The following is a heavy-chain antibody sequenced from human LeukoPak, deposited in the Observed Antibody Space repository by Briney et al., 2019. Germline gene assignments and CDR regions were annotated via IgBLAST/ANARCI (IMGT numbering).Heavy chain of an antibody. Sequence: SETLSLTCSVSGGSTSGSYWSWVRQPPGKGLQWIGYIHYTGSTDYNPSLKSRVTISIDTPKNQVSLRVTSVTAADTAVYYCARDLYDSSGPGFWFDPWGQGTLVTVSS. CDR3: ARDLYDSSGPGFWFDP. CDR2: IHYTGST. D-gene: IGHD3-22*01. V-gene: IGHV4-59*12. CDR1: GGSTSGSY. J-gene: IGHJ5*02.